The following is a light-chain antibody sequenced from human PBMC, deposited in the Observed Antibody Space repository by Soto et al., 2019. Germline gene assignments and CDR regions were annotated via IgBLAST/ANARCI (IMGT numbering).Light chain of an antibody. CDR3: QQYGTSPFT. CDR2: GAS. J-gene: IGKJ3*01. V-gene: IGKV3-20*01. CDR1: QSVSGSY. Sequence: IVLTQAPGALSLSPGERATLSGGASQSVSGSYLAWSQQKPGQAPRLPIYGASSRAPGIPARFSGSGSGPAFTLPTSSLEPEDFAVYSCQQYGTSPFTFAPGTKVDT.